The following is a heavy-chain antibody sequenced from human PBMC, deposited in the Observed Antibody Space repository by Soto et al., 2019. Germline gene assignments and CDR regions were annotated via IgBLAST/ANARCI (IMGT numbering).Heavy chain of an antibody. J-gene: IGHJ4*02. V-gene: IGHV3-30-3*01. CDR3: AREPYGDYLDY. CDR1: GFTFSSYA. Sequence: GGSLRLSCAASGFTFSSYAMHWVRQAPGKGLEWVAVISYDGSNKYYADSVKGRFTISRDNSKNTLYLQMNSLRAEDTAVYYCAREPYGDYLDYWGQGTLVTVSS. CDR2: ISYDGSNK. D-gene: IGHD4-17*01.